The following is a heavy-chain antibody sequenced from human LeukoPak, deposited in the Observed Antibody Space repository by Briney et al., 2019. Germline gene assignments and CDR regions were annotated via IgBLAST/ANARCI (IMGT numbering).Heavy chain of an antibody. J-gene: IGHJ4*02. CDR1: GGSISSSSYY. D-gene: IGHD3-9*01. V-gene: IGHV4-39*01. CDR3: ARGQAAKRKGRTEKLRYFDCYDY. Sequence: ASETLSFTCTVSGGSISSSSYYWGWIRQPPGKGLEWIGSIYYSGSTHYNPSLKSRVTISVDTSKNQFSLKLSSVTAADTAVYYCARGQAAKRKGRTEKLRYFDCYDYWGQGTLVTVSS. CDR2: IYYSGST.